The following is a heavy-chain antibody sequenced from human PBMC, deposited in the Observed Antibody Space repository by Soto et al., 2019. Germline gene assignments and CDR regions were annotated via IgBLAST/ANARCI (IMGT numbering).Heavy chain of an antibody. CDR3: AKETATVPAAIGDY. V-gene: IGHV3-30*18. CDR2: ISYDGSNK. Sequence: GGSLRLSCAASGSTFSSYGMHWVRQAPGKGLEWVAVISYDGSNKYYADSVKGRFTISRDNSKNTLYLQMNSLRAEDTAVYYCAKETATVPAAIGDYWGQGTLVTVPQ. D-gene: IGHD2-2*01. J-gene: IGHJ4*02. CDR1: GSTFSSYG.